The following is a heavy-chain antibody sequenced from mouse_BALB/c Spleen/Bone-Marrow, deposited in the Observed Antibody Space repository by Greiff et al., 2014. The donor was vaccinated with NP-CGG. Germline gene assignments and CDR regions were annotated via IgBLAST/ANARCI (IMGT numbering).Heavy chain of an antibody. CDR1: GLNIKDTY. V-gene: IGHV14-3*02. Sequence: EVQLQQPGAELVKPGASVKLSCTASGLNIKDTYIHWVKQRPEQGLEWIGRIDPANGNTKYDPKFQGKATITADTSSNTAYLQLSSLTSEDTAVYYCARYYCYAMDYWGQGTSVTVSS. CDR2: IDPANGNT. CDR3: ARYYCYAMDY. J-gene: IGHJ4*01.